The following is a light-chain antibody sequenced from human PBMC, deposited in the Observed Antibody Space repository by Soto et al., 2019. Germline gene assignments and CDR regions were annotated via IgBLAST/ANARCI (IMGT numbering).Light chain of an antibody. J-gene: IGKJ2*01. V-gene: IGKV1-33*01. CDR2: DAT. Sequence: DIQMTQSPSSLSASVGDRVTITCQASQDISNHLNWYQQKPGQAPDLLIYDATNLERGVPSRFSGSGSGTDFTFTISSLQPEDFASYYCQHYHNYKYSVGQGTNLEI. CDR3: QHYHNYKYS. CDR1: QDISNH.